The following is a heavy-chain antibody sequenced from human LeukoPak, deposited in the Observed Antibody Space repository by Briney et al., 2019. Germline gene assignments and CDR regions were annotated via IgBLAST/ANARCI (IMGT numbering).Heavy chain of an antibody. CDR2: IYYSGRT. CDR1: GGSFSGYY. J-gene: IGHJ2*01. Sequence: SETLSLTCAVYGGSFSGYYWSWIRQPPGKGLEWIGYIYYSGRTSYNPSLKSRVTISVDTSKNQFSLRLSSVTAADTAVYYCARPSTGYWYFDLWGRGTLVTVSS. CDR3: ARPSTGYWYFDL. V-gene: IGHV4-59*01. D-gene: IGHD2-2*01.